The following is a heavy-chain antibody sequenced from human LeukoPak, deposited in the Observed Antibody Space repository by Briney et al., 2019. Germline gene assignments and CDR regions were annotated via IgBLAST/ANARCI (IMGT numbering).Heavy chain of an antibody. D-gene: IGHD3-3*01. CDR1: GFTFSSYW. CDR2: IKQDGSEK. J-gene: IGHJ4*02. Sequence: PGGSLRLSCAASGFTFSSYWMSWVRQAPGKGLEWVANIKQDGSEKYYVDSVKGRFTISRDNSKNTLYLQMNSLRAEDTAVYYCARRNRYYDFWSGYHDYWGQGTLVTVSS. V-gene: IGHV3-7*03. CDR3: ARRNRYYDFWSGYHDY.